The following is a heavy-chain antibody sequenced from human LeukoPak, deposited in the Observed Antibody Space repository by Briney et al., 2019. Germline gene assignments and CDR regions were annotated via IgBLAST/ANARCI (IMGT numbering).Heavy chain of an antibody. V-gene: IGHV4-59*01. CDR3: AGAYYDFWSGYPTGWFDP. CDR1: GGSISSYY. CDR2: IYYSGST. J-gene: IGHJ5*02. D-gene: IGHD3-3*01. Sequence: PSETLPLTCTVSGGSISSYYWSWIRQPPGKGLEWIGYIYYSGSTNYNPSLKSRVTISVDTSKNQFSLKLSSVTAADTAVYYCAGAYYDFWSGYPTGWFDPWGQGTLVTVSS.